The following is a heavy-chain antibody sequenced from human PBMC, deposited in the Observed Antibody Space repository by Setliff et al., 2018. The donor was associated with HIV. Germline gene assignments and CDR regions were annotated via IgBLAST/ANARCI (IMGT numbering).Heavy chain of an antibody. Sequence: SETLSLTCTVSGDPISTYYWSWVRKPPGKGLEWIGYVYYSGSTSYSPSLRGRVTMSVDPSKNQFSLKLNSVTAADTAIYYCARGNYDTSDYYTNFYSYYMDVWGKGTAVTVSS. D-gene: IGHD3-22*01. V-gene: IGHV4-59*01. CDR3: ARGNYDTSDYYTNFYSYYMDV. CDR1: GDPISTYY. J-gene: IGHJ6*03. CDR2: VYYSGST.